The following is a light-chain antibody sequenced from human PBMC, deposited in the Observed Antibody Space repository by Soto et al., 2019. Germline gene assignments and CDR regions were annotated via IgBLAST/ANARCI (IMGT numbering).Light chain of an antibody. Sequence: EIVLTQSPATLSLSPGERATLSCRASQSVSSYLTWYQQKPGQAPRLLIYDASNRATGIPARFSGSGSGTDFTLTISSLEPEDFAVYYCQQRTNWPRVTFGGGTKVVIK. CDR1: QSVSSY. CDR2: DAS. J-gene: IGKJ4*01. V-gene: IGKV3-11*01. CDR3: QQRTNWPRVT.